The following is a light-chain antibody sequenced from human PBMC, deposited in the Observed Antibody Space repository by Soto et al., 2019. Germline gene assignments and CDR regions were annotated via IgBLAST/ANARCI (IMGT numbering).Light chain of an antibody. CDR2: EVS. J-gene: IGLJ2*01. CDR1: SSDVGGYNY. V-gene: IGLV2-14*01. Sequence: QSALTQPASVSGSPGQSITNSCTGTSSDVGGYNYVSWYQQHPGKAPKLMIYEVSKRPSGVSNRFSGSKSGNTASLTISGLQAEDEADYYCSSYTSSSTRVFGGGTKLTVL. CDR3: SSYTSSSTRV.